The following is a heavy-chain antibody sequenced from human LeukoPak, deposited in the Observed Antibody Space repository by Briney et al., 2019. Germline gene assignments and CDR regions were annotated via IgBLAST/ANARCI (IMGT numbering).Heavy chain of an antibody. J-gene: IGHJ5*02. D-gene: IGHD2-8*01. CDR2: INHSGST. V-gene: IGHV4-34*01. CDR1: GFTFSNYG. Sequence: GSLRLSCAASGFTFSNYGMSWVRQAPGKGLEWIGEINHSGSTNYNPSLKSRVTISVDTSKNQFSLKLSSVTAADTAVYYCARGRRVYGPFDPWGQGTLVTVSS. CDR3: ARGRRVYGPFDP.